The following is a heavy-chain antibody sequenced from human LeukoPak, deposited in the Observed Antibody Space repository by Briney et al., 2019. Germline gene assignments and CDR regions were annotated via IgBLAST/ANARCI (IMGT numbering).Heavy chain of an antibody. D-gene: IGHD6-13*01. CDR3: VRDTAGYTNSWAALAY. CDR1: GFIFSTYA. CDR2: ISSDGGTK. Sequence: GGSLRLSCAASGFIFSTYAMHWVRQAPGKGLEWVAIISSDGGTKYYADSVKGRFTISRDNFKNTLYVQMNSLRAEDTAVYYCVRDTAGYTNSWAALAYWGQGTLVTVSS. J-gene: IGHJ4*02. V-gene: IGHV3-30-3*01.